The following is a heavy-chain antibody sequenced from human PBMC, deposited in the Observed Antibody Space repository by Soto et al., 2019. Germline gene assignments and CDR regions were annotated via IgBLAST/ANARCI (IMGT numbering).Heavy chain of an antibody. Sequence: GGSLRLSCAASGFTFSSYGMHWVRQAPGKGLEWVAVISYDGSNKYYADSVKGRFTISRDNSKNTLYLQMNSLRAGDTAVYYCAKDGLMAYYYYYGMDVWGQGTTVTVSS. D-gene: IGHD6-19*01. CDR1: GFTFSSYG. CDR3: AKDGLMAYYYYYGMDV. V-gene: IGHV3-30*18. J-gene: IGHJ6*02. CDR2: ISYDGSNK.